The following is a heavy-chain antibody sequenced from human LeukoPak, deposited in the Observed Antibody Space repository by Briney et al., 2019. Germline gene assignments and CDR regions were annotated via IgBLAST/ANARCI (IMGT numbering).Heavy chain of an antibody. Sequence: TSETLSLTCTVSGGSISSYYWSWIRQPPGKGLEHIGYIHYSGSISYNPSLKSRVTLSLDRSKSQLSLKLNSVTAADTAVYHCAGGNALDLWGQGTMVTVSS. J-gene: IGHJ3*01. V-gene: IGHV4-59*08. CDR1: GGSISSYY. CDR2: IHYSGSI. CDR3: AGGNALDL.